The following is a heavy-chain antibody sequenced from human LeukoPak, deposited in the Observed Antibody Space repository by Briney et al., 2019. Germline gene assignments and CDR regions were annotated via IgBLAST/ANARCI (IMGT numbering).Heavy chain of an antibody. CDR3: ARHRGPRPPSM. D-gene: IGHD3-10*01. V-gene: IGHV4-59*08. CDR2: IYYSGST. Sequence: SETLSRTCTVSGGSISSYYWSWIRQPPGKGLEWIGYIYYSGSTNYNPSLKSRITISVDTSKNQFSLRLSSVTAADTAMYYCARHRGPRPPSMWGQGTLVTVSS. J-gene: IGHJ4*02. CDR1: GGSISSYY.